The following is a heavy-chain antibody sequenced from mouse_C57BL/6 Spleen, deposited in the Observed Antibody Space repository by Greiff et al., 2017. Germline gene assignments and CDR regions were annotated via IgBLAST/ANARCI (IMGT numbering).Heavy chain of an antibody. CDR2: ISDGGSYT. CDR3: ARDRKGDYFDY. J-gene: IGHJ2*01. CDR1: GFTFSSYA. Sequence: EVKLMESGGGLVKPGGSLKLSCAASGFTFSSYAMSWVRQTPEKRLEWVATISDGGSYTYYPDNVKGRFTISRDNAKNNLYLQMSHLKSEDTAMYYCARDRKGDYFDYWGQGTTLTVSS. V-gene: IGHV5-4*01.